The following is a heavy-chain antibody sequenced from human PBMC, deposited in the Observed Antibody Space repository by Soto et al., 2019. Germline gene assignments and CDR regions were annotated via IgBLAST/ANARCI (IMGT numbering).Heavy chain of an antibody. CDR3: ARESFSASPNFFDY. CDR2: IGLSGDTI. J-gene: IGHJ4*02. D-gene: IGHD3-16*01. CDR1: GFSFTNYE. Sequence: QPGGSLRLSCAVSGFSFTNYEMNWVRQAPGKGLEWIAYIGLSGDTIYYADSVKGRFTISRGHAKNSLELQMNSLRADDTALYYCARESFSASPNFFDYWGRGTQVTVSS. V-gene: IGHV3-48*03.